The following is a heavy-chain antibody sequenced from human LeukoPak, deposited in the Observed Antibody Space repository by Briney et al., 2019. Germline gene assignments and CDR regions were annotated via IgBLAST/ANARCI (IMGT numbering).Heavy chain of an antibody. CDR3: ARAGELRYMGV. D-gene: IGHD3-16*01. Sequence: GGSLRLSCAAFGFTFSDYYMSRIRQAPGKGLEWVSTIKGTGLTTYYADSVKGRFTISRDNAKNSLFLQMSSLRADDTAIYYCARAGELRYMGVWGKGTAVTVSS. J-gene: IGHJ6*03. V-gene: IGHV3-11*04. CDR2: IKGTGLTT. CDR1: GFTFSDYY.